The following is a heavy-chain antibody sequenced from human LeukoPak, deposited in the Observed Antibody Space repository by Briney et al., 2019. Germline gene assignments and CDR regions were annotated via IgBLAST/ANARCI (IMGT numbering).Heavy chain of an antibody. D-gene: IGHD5-24*01. Sequence: ASVKVSCKASGYTFTNYAMNWVRQAPGQGPEWMGWININTGNPTFAQGFTGRFVFSLDTSVSTAYLLISSLKAEDTAVYYCATGDGYNLDYWGQGTLVTVSS. CDR2: ININTGNP. CDR1: GYTFTNYA. J-gene: IGHJ4*02. CDR3: ATGDGYNLDY. V-gene: IGHV7-4-1*02.